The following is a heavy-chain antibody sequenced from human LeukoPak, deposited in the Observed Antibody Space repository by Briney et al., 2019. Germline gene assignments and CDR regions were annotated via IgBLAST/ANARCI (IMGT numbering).Heavy chain of an antibody. J-gene: IGHJ4*02. CDR2: IRGSGSTT. CDR3: AKQYSSGWSYFDY. V-gene: IGHV3-23*01. D-gene: IGHD6-19*01. Sequence: GGSLRLSCSASGFTFSGYAMSWVRQAPGKGLEWVSGIRGSGSTTYYADSVKGRVTISRDNSKNTLYLQMNSLRAEDTALYYCAKQYSSGWSYFDYWGQGTLVTVSS. CDR1: GFTFSGYA.